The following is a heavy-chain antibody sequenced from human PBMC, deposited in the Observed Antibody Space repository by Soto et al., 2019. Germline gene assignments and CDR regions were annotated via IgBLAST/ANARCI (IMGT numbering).Heavy chain of an antibody. J-gene: IGHJ4*02. V-gene: IGHV3-49*04. CDR1: GFTFGDYA. Sequence: PGGSLRLSCTAYGFTFGDYAMSWVRQAPGKGMEWVGFIRSKAYGGTTEYAASVKGRFTISRDDSKSIAYLQMNSLKTEDTAVYYCTRIGPYYAILTGYYVFDYWGQGTRATVSA. CDR3: TRIGPYYAILTGYYVFDY. D-gene: IGHD3-9*01. CDR2: IRSKAYGGTT.